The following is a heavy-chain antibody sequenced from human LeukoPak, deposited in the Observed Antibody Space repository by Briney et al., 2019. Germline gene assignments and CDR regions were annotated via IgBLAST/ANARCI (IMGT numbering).Heavy chain of an antibody. CDR1: GFTFSSYS. Sequence: PGGSLGLSXAASGFTFSSYSMNWVRQAPGKGLEWVSSISSSSSYIYYADSVKGRFTISRDNAKNSLYLQMNSLRAEDTAVYYCARSEAYSSGCGYWGQGTLVTVSS. J-gene: IGHJ4*02. CDR3: ARSEAYSSGCGY. CDR2: ISSSSSYI. D-gene: IGHD6-19*01. V-gene: IGHV3-21*01.